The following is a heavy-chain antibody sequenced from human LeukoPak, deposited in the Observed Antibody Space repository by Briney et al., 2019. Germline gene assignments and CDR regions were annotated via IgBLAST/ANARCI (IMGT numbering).Heavy chain of an antibody. J-gene: IGHJ4*02. CDR1: GFTFSSYA. V-gene: IGHV3-33*08. CDR2: IWYDGSNK. D-gene: IGHD6-19*01. Sequence: GRSLRLSCAASGFTFSSYAMHWVRQAPGKGLEWAAAIWYDGSNKYYADSVKGRFTISRDNSKNTLYLQMNSLRVEDTAVFFCARDWSSGWYVDYWGQGTLVTVSP. CDR3: ARDWSSGWYVDY.